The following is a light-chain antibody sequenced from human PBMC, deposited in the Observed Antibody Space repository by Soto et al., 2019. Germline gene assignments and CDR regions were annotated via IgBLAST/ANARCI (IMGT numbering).Light chain of an antibody. Sequence: DLQMTQSPSTLSASVGDRVTITCRASQSISSWLAWYQQKPGKAPKLLIYDASSLESRVPSRFSGSGSGTELTITISSLQPDDCETYDGQQYNSYSWTFGQGTKVDIK. CDR2: DAS. V-gene: IGKV1-5*01. CDR3: QQYNSYSWT. CDR1: QSISSW. J-gene: IGKJ1*01.